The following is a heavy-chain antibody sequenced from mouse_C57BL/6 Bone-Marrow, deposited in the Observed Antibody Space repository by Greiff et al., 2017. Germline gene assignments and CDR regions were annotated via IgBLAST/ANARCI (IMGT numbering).Heavy chain of an antibody. J-gene: IGHJ3*01. CDR1: GYTFTTYP. CDR3: ARAIYDDYYGVAY. CDR2: FHPYNDDT. Sequence: VKLQQSGAELVKPGASVKMSCKASGYTFTTYPIEWMKQNHGKSLEWIGNFHPYNDDTKYNEKFKGKATLTLEKSSSSVYMELSRLTSDDSAVYYGARAIYDDYYGVAYWGQGTLVTVSA. V-gene: IGHV1-47*01. D-gene: IGHD2-3*01.